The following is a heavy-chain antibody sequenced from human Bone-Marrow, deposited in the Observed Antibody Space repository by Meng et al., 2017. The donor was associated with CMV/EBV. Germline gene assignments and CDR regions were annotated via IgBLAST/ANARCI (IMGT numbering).Heavy chain of an antibody. J-gene: IGHJ4*02. Sequence: GESLKISCAASGFTFSSYAMSWVRQAPGQGLEWMGWISAYNGNTNYAQKLQGRVTMTTDTSTSTAYMELRSLRSDDTAVYYCARDWDRDGYTYYFDYWGQGTLVTVSS. CDR1: GFTFSSYA. CDR2: ISAYNGNT. CDR3: ARDWDRDGYTYYFDY. D-gene: IGHD5-24*01. V-gene: IGHV1-18*01.